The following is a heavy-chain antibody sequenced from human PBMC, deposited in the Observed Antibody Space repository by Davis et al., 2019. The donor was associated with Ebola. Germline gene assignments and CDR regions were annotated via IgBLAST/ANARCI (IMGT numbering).Heavy chain of an antibody. CDR2: ISAYNGNT. V-gene: IGHV1-18*01. CDR3: AGGPFGVVVVAATDY. D-gene: IGHD2-15*01. Sequence: AASVKVSCKASGYTFTSYGISWVRQAPGQGLEWMGWISAYNGNTNYAQKLQGRVTMTTDKSTSTAYMELSSLRSEDTAVYYCAGGPFGVVVVAATDYWGQGTLVTVSS. CDR1: GYTFTSYG. J-gene: IGHJ4*02.